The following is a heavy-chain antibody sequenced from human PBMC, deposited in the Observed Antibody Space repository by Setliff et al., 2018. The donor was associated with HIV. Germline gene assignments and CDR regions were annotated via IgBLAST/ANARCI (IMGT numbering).Heavy chain of an antibody. CDR1: GASISSYY. CDR3: AKSSPSICYISYH. Sequence: PSETLSLTCSVSGASISSYYWSWIRQPPGKGLEWIGYISPTGNTNYNPSLKSRVTISTDTSKNQFSLNVRSVTAADTSVYFCAKSSPSICYISYHWGQGTLVTVSS. CDR2: ISPTGNT. D-gene: IGHD2-15*01. V-gene: IGHV4-59*03. J-gene: IGHJ5*02.